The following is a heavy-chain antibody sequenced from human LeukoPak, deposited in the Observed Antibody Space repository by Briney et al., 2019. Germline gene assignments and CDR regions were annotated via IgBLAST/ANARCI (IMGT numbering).Heavy chain of an antibody. J-gene: IGHJ4*02. Sequence: SVKVSCKASEGTFSSYAISWVRQAPGQGLEWTGGIIPIFGTANYAQKFQGRVTITADESTSTAYMELSSLRPEDTAVYYCARLDDYGGTYYFDYWGQGTLVTVSS. CDR2: IIPIFGTA. V-gene: IGHV1-69*13. CDR3: ARLDDYGGTYYFDY. CDR1: EGTFSSYA. D-gene: IGHD4-23*01.